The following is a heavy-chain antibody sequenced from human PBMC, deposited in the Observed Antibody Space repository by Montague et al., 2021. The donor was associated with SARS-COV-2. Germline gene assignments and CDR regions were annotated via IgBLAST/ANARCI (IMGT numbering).Heavy chain of an antibody. D-gene: IGHD4-17*01. J-gene: IGHJ4*02. Sequence: TLSLTCTVSGGSISSRGYYWSWIRQPAGKGLEWIGCIYTSGTSNYNPSLKSRVTISVDTSKNQFSLKLTSVTAADTAVYYCARFTAVTSSLDFWGQGTLVPVSS. V-gene: IGHV4-61*02. CDR2: IYTSGTS. CDR1: GGSISSRGYY. CDR3: ARFTAVTSSLDF.